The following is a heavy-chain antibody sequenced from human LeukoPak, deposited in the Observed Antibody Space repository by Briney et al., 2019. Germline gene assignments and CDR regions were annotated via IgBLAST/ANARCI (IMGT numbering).Heavy chain of an antibody. J-gene: IGHJ4*02. V-gene: IGHV1-2*02. CDR2: INPNSGGT. CDR1: GYNFVGFY. CDR3: ARSKYDVLTGSPDY. D-gene: IGHD3-9*01. Sequence: ASVKVSCKASGYNFVGFYMHWVRQAPGHGLEWMGWINPNSGGTNYAQTFQGRVTVTSDTTMSTAYMELTRLTSDDSAMYYCARSKYDVLTGSPDYWGQGTLVTVSS.